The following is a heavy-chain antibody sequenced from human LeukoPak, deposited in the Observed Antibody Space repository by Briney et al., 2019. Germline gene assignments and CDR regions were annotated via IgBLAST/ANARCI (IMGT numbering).Heavy chain of an antibody. D-gene: IGHD3-22*01. CDR1: GFTVSSNY. CDR2: IYSGGST. J-gene: IGHJ4*02. CDR3: AKDLVVVVTDRY. Sequence: GGSLRLSCAASGFTVSSNYMSWVRQAPGKGLEWVSVIYSGGSTYYADSVKGRFTISRDNSKNTLYLQMNSLRAEDTAVYYCAKDLVVVVTDRYWGQGTLVTVSS. V-gene: IGHV3-53*01.